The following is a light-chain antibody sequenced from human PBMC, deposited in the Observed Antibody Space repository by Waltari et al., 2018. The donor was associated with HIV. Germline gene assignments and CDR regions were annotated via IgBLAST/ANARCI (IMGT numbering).Light chain of an antibody. CDR1: NIGMKT. CDR2: DVS. CDR3: QVWEPTSDHVV. V-gene: IGLV3-21*03. Sequence: SYVLTQETSVSVAPGKTARITCVGNNIGMKTVHWYQRKPGQAPVRVMYDVSIRPPGIPERFSGTNSGNTATLTINSVEVGDEADYYWQVWEPTSDHVVFGGGSRLIVL. J-gene: IGLJ2*01.